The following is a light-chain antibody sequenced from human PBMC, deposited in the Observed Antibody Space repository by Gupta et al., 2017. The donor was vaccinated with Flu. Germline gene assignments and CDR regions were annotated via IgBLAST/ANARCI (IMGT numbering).Light chain of an antibody. CDR2: WAS. CDR1: QSFLFISNNKCH. Sequence: DIVMTQSPGCLAVSLCDRATINCKSSQSFLFISNNKCHLACYQQKPGQPPKLLLYWASTREAGIPDRFSGSGSVTDFTRTISSLQAEDVTVYFCQQYYSTPVTFGGGTKVEI. J-gene: IGKJ4*01. V-gene: IGKV4-1*01. CDR3: QQYYSTPVT.